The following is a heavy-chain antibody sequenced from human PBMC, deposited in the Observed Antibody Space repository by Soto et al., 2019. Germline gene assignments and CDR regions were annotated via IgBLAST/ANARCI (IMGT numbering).Heavy chain of an antibody. CDR2: IYYTGTT. Sequence: ETLSLTCIVSGGSISTTAYYWHWIRQPPGEGLEWIGNIYYTGTTDYNPSLRGRVTISVDRSKNQLSLKMTSVTAADTAMYFCARQQHSNSPYGYRRQGTLVTVSS. D-gene: IGHD3-10*01. CDR1: GGSISTTAYY. V-gene: IGHV4-39*01. J-gene: IGHJ4*01. CDR3: ARQQHSNSPYGY.